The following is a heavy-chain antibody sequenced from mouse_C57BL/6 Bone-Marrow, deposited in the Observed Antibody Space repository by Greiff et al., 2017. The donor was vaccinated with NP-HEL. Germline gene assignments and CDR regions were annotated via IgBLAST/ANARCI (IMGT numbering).Heavy chain of an antibody. D-gene: IGHD1-1*01. CDR1: GYTFTDYY. J-gene: IGHJ4*01. Sequence: EVQLQQPGPELVKPGASVKISCKASGYTFTDYYMNWVKQSHGKSLEWIGDINPNNGGTSYNQKFKGKATLTVDTSSSTAYMELRSLTSEDSAVYYCERKVGGAMDYWGQGTSVTVSS. CDR3: ERKVGGAMDY. V-gene: IGHV1-26*01. CDR2: INPNNGGT.